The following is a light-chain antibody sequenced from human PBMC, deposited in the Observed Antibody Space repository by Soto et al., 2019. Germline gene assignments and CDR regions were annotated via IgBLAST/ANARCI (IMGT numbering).Light chain of an antibody. CDR1: QSVSNC. V-gene: IGKV1-39*01. Sequence: DIQMTQSPSSLSASVGDRVTITCRASQSVSNCLNWYQRKPGKAPKLLIYGASSVQSGAPSWFSGSGSGTHFTLTVSSLQPEDLANYYCQQTSRIPLTCGQGTRVEIK. CDR3: QQTSRIPLT. J-gene: IGKJ1*01. CDR2: GAS.